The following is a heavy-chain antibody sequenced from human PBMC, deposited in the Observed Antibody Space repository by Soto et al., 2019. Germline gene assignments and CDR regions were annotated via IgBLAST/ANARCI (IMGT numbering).Heavy chain of an antibody. CDR1: GFTFSSYW. D-gene: IGHD4-17*01. CDR2: IKQDGSEK. Sequence: PGGSLRLSCAASGFTFSSYWMSWVRQAPGKGLEWVANIKQDGSEKYYADSVKGRFTISRDNAKNSLYLQMNSLRAEDTAVYYCARPKTTVTTRVFYMDVWGKGTTVTVSS. J-gene: IGHJ6*03. CDR3: ARPKTTVTTRVFYMDV. V-gene: IGHV3-7*01.